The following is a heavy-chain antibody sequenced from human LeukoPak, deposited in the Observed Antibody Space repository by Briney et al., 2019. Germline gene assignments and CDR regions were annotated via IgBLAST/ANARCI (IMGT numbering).Heavy chain of an antibody. CDR2: INPNSGGT. CDR3: ARDQYGPGSLVVY. D-gene: IGHD3-10*01. CDR1: GYTFTGYY. V-gene: IGHV1-2*02. Sequence: ASVKVSCKASGYTFTGYYMHWVRQAPGQGLEWMGWINPNSGGTNYAQKFQGRVAMTRDTSISTAYMELSRLRSDDTAVYYCARDQYGPGSLVVYWGQGTLVTVST. J-gene: IGHJ4*02.